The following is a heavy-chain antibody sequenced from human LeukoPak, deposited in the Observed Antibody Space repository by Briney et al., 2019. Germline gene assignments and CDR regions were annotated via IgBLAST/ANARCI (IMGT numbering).Heavy chain of an antibody. Sequence: PGESLKISCQGSGYSFTNYWIGWVRQMPGKGLEWMGIIYPGDSGTRYSPSFQGQVTISADKSITTAYLQWSSLKASDTAMYYCARPGSGSYQYYFDYWGQGTLVTVSS. CDR2: IYPGDSGT. D-gene: IGHD3-10*01. CDR1: GYSFTNYW. CDR3: ARPGSGSYQYYFDY. J-gene: IGHJ4*02. V-gene: IGHV5-51*01.